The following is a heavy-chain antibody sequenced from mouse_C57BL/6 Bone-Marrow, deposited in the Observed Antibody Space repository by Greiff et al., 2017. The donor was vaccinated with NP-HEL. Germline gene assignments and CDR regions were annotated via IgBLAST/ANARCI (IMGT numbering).Heavy chain of an antibody. D-gene: IGHD2-3*01. Sequence: EVHLVESGGDLVKPGGSLKLSCAASGFTFSSYGMSWVRQTPDKRLEWVATISSGGSYTYYPDSVKGRFTISRANAKNTLYLQMSSLKSEDTAMYYCARVVTTRGYYAIYYCGQGTSVTVSS. CDR1: GFTFSSYG. CDR3: ARVVTTRGYYAIYY. J-gene: IGHJ4*01. CDR2: ISSGGSYT. V-gene: IGHV5-6*01.